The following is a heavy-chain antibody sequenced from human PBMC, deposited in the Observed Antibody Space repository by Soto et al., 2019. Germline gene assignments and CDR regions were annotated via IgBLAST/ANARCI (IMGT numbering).Heavy chain of an antibody. CDR2: IGDSGAST. Sequence: EVLLLESGGGLVQPGGSLRLSCEASGFSFSSFAMNWVRQAPGKGLEWVSAIGDSGASTYYADSVKGRFTISRDNSRNTLYLQLNSRRAEDTAVCCCAKGVELDVWGNGTTVTVSS. CDR1: GFSFSSFA. J-gene: IGHJ6*04. D-gene: IGHD1-26*01. V-gene: IGHV3-23*01. CDR3: AKGVELDV.